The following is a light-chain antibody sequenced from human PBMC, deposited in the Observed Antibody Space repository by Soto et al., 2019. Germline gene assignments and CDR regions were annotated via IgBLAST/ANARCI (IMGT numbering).Light chain of an antibody. CDR1: QTISSW. CDR3: QHYNSYSEA. J-gene: IGKJ1*01. CDR2: KAS. Sequence: DIQMSQSRYTLTSSVADRDTITCLASQTISSWLAWYQQKPGKAPKLLIYKASTLKSGVPSRFSGSGSGTEFTLTISSLQPDDFATYYCQHYNSYSEAFGQGTKVDIK. V-gene: IGKV1-5*03.